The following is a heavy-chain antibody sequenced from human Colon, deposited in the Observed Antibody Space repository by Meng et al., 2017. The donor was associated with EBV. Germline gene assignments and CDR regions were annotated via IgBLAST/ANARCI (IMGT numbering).Heavy chain of an antibody. J-gene: IGHJ5*02. CDR1: GGSFRDYC. CDR2: LDHSGNT. Sequence: VQLQQLVAGVLTPSGTLSRSCAVYGGSFRDYCWSWIRHPPGKGLEWIGELDHSGNTKYNPSLKSRVTISLDTSKKQFSLKVSSVTAADSAVYYCSRRGSSGNFAPWSQGALVTVSS. V-gene: IGHV4-34*01. D-gene: IGHD3-10*01. CDR3: SRRGSSGNFAP.